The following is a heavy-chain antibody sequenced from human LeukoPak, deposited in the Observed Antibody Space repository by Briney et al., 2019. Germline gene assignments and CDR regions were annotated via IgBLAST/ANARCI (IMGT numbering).Heavy chain of an antibody. CDR3: AKDPHYFGSGSYYDYFDY. V-gene: IGHV3-30*02. CDR2: IRYDGNNK. Sequence: GGSLRLSCAASGFTFSNYGMHWVRQAPGKGLEWVAFIRYDGNNKYYANSVKGRFTISRDNSKITLYLQMNSLRDEDTAVYCCAKDPHYFGSGSYYDYFDYWGQGTLVTVSS. CDR1: GFTFSNYG. D-gene: IGHD3-10*01. J-gene: IGHJ4*02.